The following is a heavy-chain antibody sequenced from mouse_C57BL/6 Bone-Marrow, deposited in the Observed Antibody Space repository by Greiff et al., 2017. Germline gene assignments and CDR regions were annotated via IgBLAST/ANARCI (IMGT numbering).Heavy chain of an antibody. Sequence: QVQLQQPGAELVRPGTSVKLSCKASGYTFTSYWMHWVKQRPGQGLEWIGVIDPSDSYTNYNQKFKGKATLTVDTSSSTAYMQLSSLTSEDSAVYYSARSNFYGSSYWYFYVWGTETTVTVSS. CDR2: IDPSDSYT. J-gene: IGHJ1*03. D-gene: IGHD1-1*01. CDR3: ARSNFYGSSYWYFYV. CDR1: GYTFTSYW. V-gene: IGHV1-59*01.